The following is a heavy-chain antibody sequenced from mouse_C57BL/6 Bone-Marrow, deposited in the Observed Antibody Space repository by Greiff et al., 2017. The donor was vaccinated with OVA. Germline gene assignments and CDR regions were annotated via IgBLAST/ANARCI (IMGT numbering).Heavy chain of an antibody. D-gene: IGHD1-1*01. J-gene: IGHJ2*01. CDR3: AREDSWTTEDFDY. Sequence: EVQGVESVAELVRPGASVKLSCTASGFNIKNTYMHWVKQRPEQGLEWIGRIDPANGNTKYAPKFQGKATITADTSSNTAYLQLSSLTSEDTAIYYCAREDSWTTEDFDYWGQGTTLTVSS. V-gene: IGHV14-3*01. CDR2: IDPANGNT. CDR1: GFNIKNTY.